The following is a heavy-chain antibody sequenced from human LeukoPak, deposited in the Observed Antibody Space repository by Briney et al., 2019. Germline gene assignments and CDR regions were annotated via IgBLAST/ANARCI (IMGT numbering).Heavy chain of an antibody. Sequence: SETLSLTCTVSGASVNSGSYYRTWIRQPPGKGLEWIGSVSYSGSTNYNPSLKSRGTISVDTSKNQISLKLSSVTAAHTAVYYCTRVVLGTTRGVDYWGQGTLVTVSS. V-gene: IGHV4-61*01. D-gene: IGHD7-27*01. CDR1: GASVNSGSYY. J-gene: IGHJ4*02. CDR2: VSYSGST. CDR3: TRVVLGTTRGVDY.